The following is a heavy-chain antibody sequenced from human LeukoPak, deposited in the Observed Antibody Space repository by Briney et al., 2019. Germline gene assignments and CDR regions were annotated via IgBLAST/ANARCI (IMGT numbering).Heavy chain of an antibody. CDR2: ISYDGSNK. CDR3: ARDGRVADYYDSSGSRSYFDY. V-gene: IGHV3-30-3*01. D-gene: IGHD3-22*01. CDR1: GLPFSSYA. J-gene: IGHJ4*02. Sequence: PGGSLRLSCAASGLPFSSYAMLWVRQAPGKGLEWVAVISYDGSNKYYADSVKGRFTISRDNSKNTLYLQMNSLRAEDTAVYYCARDGRVADYYDSSGSRSYFDYWGQGTLVTVSS.